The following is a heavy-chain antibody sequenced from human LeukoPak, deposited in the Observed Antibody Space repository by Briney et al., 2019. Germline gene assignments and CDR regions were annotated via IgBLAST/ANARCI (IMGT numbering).Heavy chain of an antibody. CDR3: ARVGFLPSSGPITPVDY. D-gene: IGHD3-22*01. CDR2: INPNSGGT. J-gene: IGHJ4*02. V-gene: IGHV1-2*02. CDR1: GYTFTAYY. Sequence: GASVKVSCKASGYTFTAYYMHWVRQAPGQGLEWMGWINPNSGGTNYAQKFQGRVTMTRDTSTNTAYMELSRLRSDDTAVYYCARVGFLPSSGPITPVDYWGQGTLVTVSS.